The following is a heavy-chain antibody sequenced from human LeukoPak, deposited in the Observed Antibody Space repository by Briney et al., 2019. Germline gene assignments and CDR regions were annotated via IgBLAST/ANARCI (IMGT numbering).Heavy chain of an antibody. Sequence: GGSLRLSCAASGFTFSSYSMNWVRHAPGKGLEFVSSISSSSSYIYYADSVKGRFTISRDNAKNSLYLQMNSLRAEDTAVYYCARTYCGGDCYSGGWFDPWGQGTLVTVSS. D-gene: IGHD2-21*02. J-gene: IGHJ5*02. CDR2: ISSSSSYI. V-gene: IGHV3-21*01. CDR1: GFTFSSYS. CDR3: ARTYCGGDCYSGGWFDP.